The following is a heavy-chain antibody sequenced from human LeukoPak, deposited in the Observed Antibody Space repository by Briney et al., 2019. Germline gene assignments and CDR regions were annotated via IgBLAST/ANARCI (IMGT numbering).Heavy chain of an antibody. CDR2: INPRGGST. Sequence: ASVKVSCKASGYTFTSYYMHWVRQAPGQGLEWMGIINPRGGSTSYAQKFQGRVTMTRDMSTSTVYMELSSLRSEDTAVYYCARGKGYDYVWGSYRYTQEFDYWGQGTLVTVSS. CDR1: GYTFTSYY. V-gene: IGHV1-46*01. D-gene: IGHD3-16*02. CDR3: ARGKGYDYVWGSYRYTQEFDY. J-gene: IGHJ4*02.